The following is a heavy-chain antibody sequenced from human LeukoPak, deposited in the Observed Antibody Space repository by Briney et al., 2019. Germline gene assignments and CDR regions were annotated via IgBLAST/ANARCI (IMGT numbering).Heavy chain of an antibody. CDR1: GFTFSSYS. CDR3: ARQTGSGLFILP. D-gene: IGHD3/OR15-3a*01. J-gene: IGHJ4*02. Sequence: GGSLRLSCAASGFTFSSYSMNWVRQAPGKGLEWVSYISSSSSTIYYADSVKGRFTISRDNAKNSLYLQMNSLRAEDTAVYYCARQTGSGLFILPGGQGTLVTVSS. V-gene: IGHV3-48*01. CDR2: ISSSSSTI.